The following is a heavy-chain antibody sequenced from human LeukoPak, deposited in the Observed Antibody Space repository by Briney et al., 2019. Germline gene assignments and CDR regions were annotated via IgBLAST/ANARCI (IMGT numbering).Heavy chain of an antibody. D-gene: IGHD3-10*01. J-gene: IGHJ4*02. CDR2: ISYDGSKT. CDR1: GFTFNTYG. Sequence: HPGGSLRLSCGVSGFTFNTYGIHWVRQTPGKGLEWVALISYDGSKTWYTGSVKGRFTISRDNSKNTLYLQMNSLRAEDTAVYYCAKDEGWFGELSAYGGNDYWGQGTLVTVSS. V-gene: IGHV3-30*18. CDR3: AKDEGWFGELSAYGGNDY.